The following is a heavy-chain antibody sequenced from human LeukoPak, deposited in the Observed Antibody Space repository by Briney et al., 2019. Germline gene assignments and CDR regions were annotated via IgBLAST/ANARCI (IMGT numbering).Heavy chain of an antibody. J-gene: IGHJ5*02. CDR3: ARQGDVDQWDWFDP. CDR2: IYYSGST. CDR1: GGSISSYY. D-gene: IGHD2-8*01. V-gene: IGHV4-59*08. Sequence: KPSETLSLTCTVSGGSISSYYWSWIRQPPGKGLEWIGYIYYSGSTNYNPSLKSRVTISVDTSKNQFSLKLSSVTAADTAVYYCARQGDVDQWDWFDPWGQGTLVTVSS.